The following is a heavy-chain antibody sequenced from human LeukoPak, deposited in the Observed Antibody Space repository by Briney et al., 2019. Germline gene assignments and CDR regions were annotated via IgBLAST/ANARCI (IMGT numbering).Heavy chain of an antibody. J-gene: IGHJ4*02. D-gene: IGHD6-19*01. V-gene: IGHV3-9*01. Sequence: GGSLRLSCAASGFTFDDYAMHWVRQAPGKGLEWVSGISWNSGSIGYADSVKGRFTISRDNAKNSLYLQMNSLRAEDTAVYYCAAGANYIAVADPSDYWGQGTLVTVSS. CDR1: GFTFDDYA. CDR2: ISWNSGSI. CDR3: AAGANYIAVADPSDY.